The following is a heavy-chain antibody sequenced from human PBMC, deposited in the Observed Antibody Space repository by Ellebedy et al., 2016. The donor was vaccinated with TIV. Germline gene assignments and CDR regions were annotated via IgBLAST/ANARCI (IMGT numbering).Heavy chain of an antibody. Sequence: GESLKISCAASGCTFSTYAMHWVRQAPGKGLEWVAVLSDVESNRFYADSVKGRFTNSRDNSKNTLYLQMTSLRAEDTALYYCAREAPGSGYDFKGNFDYWGQGTLVTVSS. V-gene: IGHV3-30-3*01. CDR3: AREAPGSGYDFKGNFDY. CDR1: GCTFSTYA. J-gene: IGHJ4*02. CDR2: LSDVESNR. D-gene: IGHD5-12*01.